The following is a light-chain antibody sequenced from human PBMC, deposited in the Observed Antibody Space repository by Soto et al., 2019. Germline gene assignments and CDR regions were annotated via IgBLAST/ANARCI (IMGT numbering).Light chain of an antibody. CDR1: TSDVGGYNY. CDR3: LSKTSTLSYV. J-gene: IGLJ1*01. Sequence: QSALTQPASVSGSPGQSIAISCTGTTSDVGGYNYVSWYQQHPGKVPKLLIHEVSNRPSGVSNRFSGSKSGNTASLTISGLQAEDEADDYCLSKTSTLSYVFGTGTKVTVL. V-gene: IGLV2-14*01. CDR2: EVS.